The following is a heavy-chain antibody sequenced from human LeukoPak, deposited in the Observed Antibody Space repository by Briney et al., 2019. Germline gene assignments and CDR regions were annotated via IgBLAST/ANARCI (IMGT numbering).Heavy chain of an antibody. CDR2: IHYSGNT. V-gene: IGHV4-39*07. CDR1: GDSITSANFY. Sequence: SETLSVICTVSGDSITSANFYWGWIRQPPGKGLEWIGNIHYSGNTYYNPSLKTRLTISLDTSKNHFSLNLTSVTAADTAVYYCAREFDKYGSATYYNGVAYWGQGILVTVSS. D-gene: IGHD3-10*01. J-gene: IGHJ4*02. CDR3: AREFDKYGSATYYNGVAY.